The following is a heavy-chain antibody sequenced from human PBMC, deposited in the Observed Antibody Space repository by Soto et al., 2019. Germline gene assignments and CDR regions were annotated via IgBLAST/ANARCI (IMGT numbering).Heavy chain of an antibody. Sequence: DSVKGRFTISRDNAENSVYLQMNSLRADDTAVYYCARSDCTSTSCYVVWFDPWGQGNLVTVSS. J-gene: IGHJ5*02. V-gene: IGHV3-21*01. D-gene: IGHD2-2*01. CDR3: ARSDCTSTSCYVVWFDP.